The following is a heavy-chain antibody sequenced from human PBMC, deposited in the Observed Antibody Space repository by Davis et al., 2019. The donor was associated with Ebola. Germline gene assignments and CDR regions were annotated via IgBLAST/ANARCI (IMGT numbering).Heavy chain of an antibody. D-gene: IGHD1-20*01. V-gene: IGHV3-33*01. CDR3: ARANNWNGYYYGMDV. J-gene: IGHJ6*02. CDR2: IWYDGSNK. Sequence: GESLKIPCAASGFTFSSYGMHWVRQAPGKGLEWVAVIWYDGSNKYYADSVKGRFTISRDNSKNTLYLQMNSLRAEDTAVYYCARANNWNGYYYGMDVWGQGTTVTVSS. CDR1: GFTFSSYG.